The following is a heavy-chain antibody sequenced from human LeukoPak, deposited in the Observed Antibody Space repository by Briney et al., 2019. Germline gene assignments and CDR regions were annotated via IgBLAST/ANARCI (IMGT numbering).Heavy chain of an antibody. CDR1: GFPLSSYS. J-gene: IGHJ4*02. CDR2: ISSSGSAI. Sequence: GGTLRLSCAASGFPLSSYSINWVRQAPGKGLEWVSYISSSGSAIYYVDSVKGRFTASRDNAKNSLFLQMNSPRAEDTAVYYCVRVKGSYFDYWGQGALVTASS. V-gene: IGHV3-48*01. CDR3: VRVKGSYFDY.